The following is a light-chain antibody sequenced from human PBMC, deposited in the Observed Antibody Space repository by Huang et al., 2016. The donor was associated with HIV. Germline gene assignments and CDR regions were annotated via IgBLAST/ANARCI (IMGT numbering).Light chain of an antibody. V-gene: IGKV3-15*01. CDR3: QQYNDFRST. J-gene: IGKJ3*01. CDR2: AAS. Sequence: ETVMTQSPVTLSVSPGVRASLSCRSSQIVSSHLAWYQQKPGQAPRLLIYAASTRATGVPARFSCSGAGTEFTLTISTLQSEDSAVYYCQQYNDFRSTFGPGTRVEIK. CDR1: QIVSSH.